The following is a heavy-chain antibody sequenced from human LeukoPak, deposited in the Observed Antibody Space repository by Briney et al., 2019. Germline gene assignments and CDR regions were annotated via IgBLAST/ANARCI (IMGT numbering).Heavy chain of an antibody. CDR2: IDPSDSYS. J-gene: IGHJ4*02. CDR3: ARRQFPVPDY. Sequence: GESLKISSLGSGYSITNLWVIWVRQMPGKGLEWIGRIDPSDSYSNYSPSFQGHVTISADKSISTAYLQWNSLKASDTAMYYCARRQFPVPDYWGQGTLVTVSS. D-gene: IGHD2-21*01. CDR1: GYSITNLW. V-gene: IGHV5-10-1*01.